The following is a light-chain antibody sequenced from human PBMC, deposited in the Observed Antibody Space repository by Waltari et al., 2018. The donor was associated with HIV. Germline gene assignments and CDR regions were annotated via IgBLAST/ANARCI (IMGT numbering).Light chain of an antibody. CDR2: GAS. CDR1: QSVENNY. Sequence: EIVLTQSPGTLTLSPGERATLSCRASQSVENNYLALYQHRPGQAPRLLIFGASSRATGIPDRFSASGSGADFTLTISSLDPSDYALYYCQQYATSPRTFGQGTRVEIK. J-gene: IGKJ2*01. V-gene: IGKV3-20*01. CDR3: QQYATSPRT.